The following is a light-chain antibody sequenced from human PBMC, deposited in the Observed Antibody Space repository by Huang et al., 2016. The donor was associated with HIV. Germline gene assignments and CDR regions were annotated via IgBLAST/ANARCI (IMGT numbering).Light chain of an antibody. CDR2: AAS. Sequence: IQLTQSPSSLSASVGDRVTITCRASQGISNYLAWYQQHPGTAPKLLIYAASILQSGVPSRFSGSGSGTDFTLTISSLQPEDFATYYCQHLNSYPPFTFGPGTKVDIK. CDR3: QHLNSYPPFT. J-gene: IGKJ3*01. V-gene: IGKV1-9*01. CDR1: QGISNY.